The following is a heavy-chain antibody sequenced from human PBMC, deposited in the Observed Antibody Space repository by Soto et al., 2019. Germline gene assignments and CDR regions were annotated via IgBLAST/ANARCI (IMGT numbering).Heavy chain of an antibody. D-gene: IGHD1-26*01. CDR2: ISYDGSNK. CDR1: GFTFSSYA. J-gene: IGHJ4*02. V-gene: IGHV3-30-3*01. CDR3: ARINIVGATHQRGYYDY. Sequence: PGGSLRLSCAASGFTFSSYAMHWVRQAPGKGLEWVAVISYDGSNKYYADSVKGRFTISRDNSKNTLYLQMNSLRAEDTAVYYCARINIVGATHQRGYYDYWGQGTPVTGSA.